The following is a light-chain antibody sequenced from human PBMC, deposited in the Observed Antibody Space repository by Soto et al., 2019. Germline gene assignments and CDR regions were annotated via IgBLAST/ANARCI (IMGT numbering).Light chain of an antibody. CDR2: AAS. V-gene: IGKV1-5*01. J-gene: IGKJ1*01. Sequence: EIQMTQSPSSLSASVGDRVTITCRTSQSIDNYLNWYQQKPGKAPKLLMYAASTLQSGVPSRFSGSGSGTEFTLTIDSLQPDDFATYYCQQYGSYSRTFGQGTKVDIK. CDR1: QSIDNY. CDR3: QQYGSYSRT.